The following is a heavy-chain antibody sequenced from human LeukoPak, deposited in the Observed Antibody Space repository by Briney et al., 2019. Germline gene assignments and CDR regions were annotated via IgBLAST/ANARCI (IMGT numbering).Heavy chain of an antibody. CDR1: GGSFSGYY. D-gene: IGHD3-3*02. V-gene: IGHV4-34*01. J-gene: IGHJ5*02. CDR3: ARGREHSSRRHRFDP. CDR2: INHSGST. Sequence: SETLSLTCAVYGGSFSGYYWSWIRQPPGKGLEWIGEINHSGSTNYNLSLKSRVTISVDTSKNQFSLKLSSVTAADTAVYYCARGREHSSRRHRFDPWGQGTLVTVSS.